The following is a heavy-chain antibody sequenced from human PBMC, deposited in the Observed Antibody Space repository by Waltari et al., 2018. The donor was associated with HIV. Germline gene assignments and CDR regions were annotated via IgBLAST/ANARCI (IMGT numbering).Heavy chain of an antibody. J-gene: IGHJ4*02. V-gene: IGHV3-23*01. CDR1: GFIFSSYA. CDR2: ISGSGNST. D-gene: IGHD2-2*01. Sequence: EVQLLESGGGLIEPGGSLRLACVGSGFIFSSYAMWWVRQAPGKGLEWVSGISGSGNSTYYAGSVKGRFIISRDNSKNTVFLQMNSLRAEDTAVYYCAKGDCNSPSCPFDFWGQVTLVTVSS. CDR3: AKGDCNSPSCPFDF.